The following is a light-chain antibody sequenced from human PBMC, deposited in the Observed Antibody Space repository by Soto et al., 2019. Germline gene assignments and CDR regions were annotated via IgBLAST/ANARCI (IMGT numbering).Light chain of an antibody. CDR1: QGISSY. Sequence: AIRMTQSPSSLSASTGDRVTITCRASQGISSYLAWYQQKPGKAPKLLICAASTLQSGVPSRFSGSGSGTDFTLTISCLQSEDFETYYCQQYYSYPPAFGRRTKVDIX. CDR2: AAS. V-gene: IGKV1-8*01. J-gene: IGKJ3*01. CDR3: QQYYSYPPA.